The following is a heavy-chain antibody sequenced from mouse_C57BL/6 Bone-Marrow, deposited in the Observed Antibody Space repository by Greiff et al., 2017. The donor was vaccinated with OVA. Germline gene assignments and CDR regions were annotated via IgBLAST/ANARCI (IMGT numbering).Heavy chain of an antibody. CDR1: GFSFNTYA. D-gene: IGHD2-4*01. V-gene: IGHV10-1*01. CDR3: VHYDYDGYAMDY. Sequence: EVKLVESGGGLVQPKGSLKLSCAASGFSFNTYAMNWVRQAPGKGLEWVARIRSKSNNYATYYADSVKDRFTISRDDSESMLYLQMNNLKTEDTAMYYCVHYDYDGYAMDYWGQGTSVTVSS. J-gene: IGHJ4*01. CDR2: IRSKSNNYAT.